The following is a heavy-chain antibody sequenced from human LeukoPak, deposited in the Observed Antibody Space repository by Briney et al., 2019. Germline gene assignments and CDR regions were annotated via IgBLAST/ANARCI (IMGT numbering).Heavy chain of an antibody. CDR3: ARDGEMPTIYFDY. V-gene: IGHV3-7*01. CDR2: IKQDGSET. Sequence: AGGSLRLSCAASGFTFSSYAMGWVRQAPGKGLEWVANIKQDGSETYYVDSVKGRFTISRDNAKNSLFLHMNSLRAEDTAVYYCARDGEMPTIYFDYWGQGTLVTVSS. J-gene: IGHJ4*02. D-gene: IGHD5-24*01. CDR1: GFTFSSYA.